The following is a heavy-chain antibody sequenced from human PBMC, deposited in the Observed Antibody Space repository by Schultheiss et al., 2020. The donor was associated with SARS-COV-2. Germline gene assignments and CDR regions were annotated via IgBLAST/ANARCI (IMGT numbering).Heavy chain of an antibody. D-gene: IGHD5-18*01. V-gene: IGHV3-30*03. CDR3: GRSGYSYGSDY. CDR2: ISYDGSKK. Sequence: GGSLRLSCAASGFTFSSYGMHWVRQAPGKGLEWVAVISYDGSKKYYADSMKGRFTISRDNSKNTLYLQMNSLRAEDTAVYYCGRSGYSYGSDYWGQGTLVTVSS. CDR1: GFTFSSYG. J-gene: IGHJ4*02.